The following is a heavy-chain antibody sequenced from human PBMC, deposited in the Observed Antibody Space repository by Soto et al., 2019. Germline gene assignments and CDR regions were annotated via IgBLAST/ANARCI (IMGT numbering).Heavy chain of an antibody. CDR1: GYTFTNYY. CDR2: LNAGNGHA. J-gene: IGHJ4*02. CDR3: ATEPTGTGAFDY. D-gene: IGHD1-7*01. V-gene: IGHV1-3*01. Sequence: QVQLVQSGAEVKKPGASVKVSCQPSGYTFTNYYVHWVRQAPGQRLEWMGWLNAGNGHAKSSQRFQGRVTITRDTSANAAYMELSSLTSEDAAVYYCATEPTGTGAFDYWGQGTLVTVSS.